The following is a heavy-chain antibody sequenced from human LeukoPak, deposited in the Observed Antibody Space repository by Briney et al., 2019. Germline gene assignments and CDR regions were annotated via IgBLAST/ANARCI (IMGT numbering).Heavy chain of an antibody. D-gene: IGHD3-16*01. J-gene: IGHJ4*02. CDR1: GFSFSTFG. V-gene: IGHV3-33*08. CDR2: IWNDGSKK. CDR3: GRDSLGGDY. Sequence: GGSLRLSCAASGFSFSTFGMHWARRAPGKGLEWVAVIWNDGSKKFYAESVKGRFTISRDNSQNTLYLQMNRLRAEDTALYYCGRDSLGGDYWGQGTLVTVSS.